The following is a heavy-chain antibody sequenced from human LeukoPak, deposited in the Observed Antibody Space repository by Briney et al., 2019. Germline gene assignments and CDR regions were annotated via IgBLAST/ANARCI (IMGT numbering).Heavy chain of an antibody. Sequence: GGSLRLSCAASGITFSDYTMSWIRQAPGKGLEWISYIGSSGRTIYYADSVKGRFTISRDNAKNSLYLQMNSLRAEDTAVYFCATMHYYALDVWGQGTTVTVPS. V-gene: IGHV3-11*01. J-gene: IGHJ6*02. CDR2: IGSSGRTI. CDR1: GITFSDYT. CDR3: ATMHYYALDV.